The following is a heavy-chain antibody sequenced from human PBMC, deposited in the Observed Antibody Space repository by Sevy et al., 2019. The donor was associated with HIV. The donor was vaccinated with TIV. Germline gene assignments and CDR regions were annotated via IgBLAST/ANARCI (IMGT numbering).Heavy chain of an antibody. D-gene: IGHD3-22*01. Sequence: SETLSLTCTVSGGSISSYYWSWIRQPPGKGLEWSGYIYYSGSTNYNPSLKSRVTISVDTSKNQFSLKLSSVTAADTDVYYCARIFDGNYYDSSGYYFDYWCQGTLVTVSS. CDR1: GGSISSYY. CDR2: IYYSGST. CDR3: ARIFDGNYYDSSGYYFDY. V-gene: IGHV4-59*12. J-gene: IGHJ4*02.